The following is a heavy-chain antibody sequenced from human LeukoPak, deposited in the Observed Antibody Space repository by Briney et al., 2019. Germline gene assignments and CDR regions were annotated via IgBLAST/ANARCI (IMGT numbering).Heavy chain of an antibody. Sequence: SETLSLTCTVSGGSISSYYWSWIRQPPGKGLEWIGYIYYSGSTNYNPSLKSRVTISVDASKNQFSLKLSSVTAADTAVYYCASYSYYYDSSGYFDYWGQGTLVTVSS. D-gene: IGHD3-22*01. CDR2: IYYSGST. J-gene: IGHJ4*02. V-gene: IGHV4-59*01. CDR1: GGSISSYY. CDR3: ASYSYYYDSSGYFDY.